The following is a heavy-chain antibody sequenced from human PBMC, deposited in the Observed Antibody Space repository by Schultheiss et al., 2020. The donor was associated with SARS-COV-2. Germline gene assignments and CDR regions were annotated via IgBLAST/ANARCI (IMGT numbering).Heavy chain of an antibody. CDR3: ARVDCGGDCHSRFLADY. D-gene: IGHD2-21*02. CDR2: ISYDGSNE. CDR1: GFIFSTYA. J-gene: IGHJ4*02. V-gene: IGHV3-30-3*01. Sequence: AGSLRLSCAASGFIFSTYAMHWVRQAPGKGLEWVAVISYDGSNEYHADSVKGRFTISRDNSKNTLNLQMSSLTAEDTAVYYCARVDCGGDCHSRFLADYWGLGTLVTVSS.